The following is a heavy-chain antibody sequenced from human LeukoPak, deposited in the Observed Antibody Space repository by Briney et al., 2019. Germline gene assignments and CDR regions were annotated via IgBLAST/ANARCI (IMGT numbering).Heavy chain of an antibody. J-gene: IGHJ4*02. CDR2: ISSNGGST. D-gene: IGHD4-17*01. CDR3: ARVYGDYTVGYFDY. CDR1: GFTFSSYA. Sequence: PGGSLRLSCAASGFTFSSYAMPWVRQAPGKGLEYVSAISSNGGSTYYANSVKGRFTISRDNSKNTLYLQMGSLRAEDMAVYYCARVYGDYTVGYFDYWGQGTLATVSS. V-gene: IGHV3-64*01.